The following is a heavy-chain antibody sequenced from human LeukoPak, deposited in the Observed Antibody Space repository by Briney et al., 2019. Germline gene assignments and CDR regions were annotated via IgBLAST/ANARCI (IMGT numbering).Heavy chain of an antibody. CDR3: ARGEGADAFDI. Sequence: PSQTLSLTCTVSGGSISSGCYYWSWIRQHPGKGLEWIGYIYYSGSTYYNPSPKRRVTISVDTSKNQFSLKLSSVNAADTAVYYCARGEGADAFDIWGQGTMVTVSS. D-gene: IGHD3-16*01. V-gene: IGHV4-31*03. CDR1: GGSISSGCYY. CDR2: IYYSGST. J-gene: IGHJ3*02.